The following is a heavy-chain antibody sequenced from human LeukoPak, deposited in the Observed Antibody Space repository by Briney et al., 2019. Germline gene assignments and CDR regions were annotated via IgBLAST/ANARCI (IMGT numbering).Heavy chain of an antibody. J-gene: IGHJ5*02. CDR2: IYYSGST. V-gene: IGHV4-61*08. CDR3: ARLSYRSFDP. Sequence: SETLSLTCAVSGGSISSGGYSWSRIRRPPGKGLEWIGYIYYSGSTNYNPSLKSRVTISVDTSKNQFSLKLSSVTAADTAVYYCARLSYRSFDPWGQGTLVTVSS. CDR1: GGSISSGGYS. D-gene: IGHD2-21*01.